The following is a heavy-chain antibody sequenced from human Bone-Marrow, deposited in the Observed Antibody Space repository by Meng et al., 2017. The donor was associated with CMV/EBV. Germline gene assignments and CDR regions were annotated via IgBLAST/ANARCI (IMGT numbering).Heavy chain of an antibody. V-gene: IGHV3-7*03. CDR2: IKQDGSEK. CDR3: ARTRIAAAGTGYYGMDV. J-gene: IGHJ6*02. Sequence: GEFLKISCAASGFTFSSYWMSWVRQAPGKGLEWVANIKQDGSEKYYVDSVKGRFTISRDNAKNSLYLQMNSLRAEDTAVYYCARTRIAAAGTGYYGMDVWGQGTTVTVSS. CDR1: GFTFSSYW. D-gene: IGHD6-13*01.